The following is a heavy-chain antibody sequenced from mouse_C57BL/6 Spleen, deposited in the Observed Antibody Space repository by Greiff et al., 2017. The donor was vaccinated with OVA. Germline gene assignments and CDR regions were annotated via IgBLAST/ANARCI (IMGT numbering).Heavy chain of an antibody. CDR2: IYPSDSET. CDR1: GYTFTSYW. V-gene: IGHV1-61*01. D-gene: IGHD1-1*01. CDR3: ARSGTVVAKGYAMDY. J-gene: IGHJ4*01. Sequence: QVQLQQPGAELVRPGSSVKLSCKASGYTFTSYWMDWVKQRPGQGLEWIGNIYPSDSETHYNQKFKDKATLTVDKSSSTAYMQLSSLTSEDSAVYYCARSGTVVAKGYAMDYWGQGTSVTVSS.